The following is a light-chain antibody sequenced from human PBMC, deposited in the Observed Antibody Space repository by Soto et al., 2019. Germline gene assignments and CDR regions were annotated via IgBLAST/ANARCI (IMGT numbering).Light chain of an antibody. CDR3: QKYGDSFA. Sequence: EIVLTQSPGTLSLSPGERATLSCRASQSVSSRFLAWYQHKPRQGPRLLIYGTSSRATGIPDRFSGSGSGTDFTLTISRLEPEDFALYFCQKYGDSFAFGPGTKVDIK. V-gene: IGKV3-20*01. CDR1: QSVSSRF. J-gene: IGKJ3*01. CDR2: GTS.